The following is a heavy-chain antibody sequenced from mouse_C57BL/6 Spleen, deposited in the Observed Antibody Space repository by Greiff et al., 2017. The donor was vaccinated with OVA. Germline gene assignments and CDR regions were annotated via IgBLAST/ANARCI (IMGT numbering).Heavy chain of an antibody. CDR1: GYTFTDYN. V-gene: IGHV1-18*01. CDR2: INPNNGGT. Sequence: EVQLMESGPELVKPGASVKIPCKASGYTFTDYNMDWVKQSPGQSLEWIGDINPNNGGTIYNQKFKGKATLTVDKSSSTAYMELRSLTSEDTAVYYCARSRGAMDYWGQGTSVTVSS. CDR3: ARSRGAMDY. J-gene: IGHJ4*01.